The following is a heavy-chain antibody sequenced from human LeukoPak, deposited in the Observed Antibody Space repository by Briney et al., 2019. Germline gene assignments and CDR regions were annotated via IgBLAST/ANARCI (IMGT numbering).Heavy chain of an antibody. CDR3: ARDGKIYGDHLDY. CDR2: ITNTGGVT. Sequence: PGGSLRLSCAASGFTFSTYAMSWVRQAPGKGLEWVSGITNTGGVTLYADSVKGRFTISRDNSKNTLYLQMNSLRAEDTAVYYCARDGKIYGDHLDYWGQGTLVTVSS. J-gene: IGHJ4*02. V-gene: IGHV3-23*01. CDR1: GFTFSTYA. D-gene: IGHD4-17*01.